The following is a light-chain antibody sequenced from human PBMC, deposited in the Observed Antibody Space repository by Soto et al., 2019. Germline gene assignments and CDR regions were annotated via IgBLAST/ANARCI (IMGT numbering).Light chain of an antibody. CDR1: SSDVGGYDY. CDR3: SSYTSSTLV. J-gene: IGLJ3*02. V-gene: IGLV2-14*01. Sequence: QSVLTQPASVSGSPGQSITFSCTGTSSDVGGYDYVSWYQHHPGKAPKLIIYDVSNRPSGVSNRFSGSKSGNTASLTISGLQAEDEADYYCSSYTSSTLVFGGGTKLTVL. CDR2: DVS.